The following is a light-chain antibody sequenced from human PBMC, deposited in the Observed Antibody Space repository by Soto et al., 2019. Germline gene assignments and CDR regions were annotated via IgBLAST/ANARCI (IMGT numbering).Light chain of an antibody. Sequence: DVVMTQSPLSLPVTLGQPASISCRSSQSLVHSNGNTYLNWFQQRPGQSPRRLIYKVSNRDSGVPDRFSGCGSRTEFTLKISRVEAEDVGVYYCMQGPHRPGTLGQGPKLEIK. CDR3: MQGPHRPGT. J-gene: IGKJ2*01. V-gene: IGKV2-30*02. CDR1: QSLVHSNGNTY. CDR2: KVS.